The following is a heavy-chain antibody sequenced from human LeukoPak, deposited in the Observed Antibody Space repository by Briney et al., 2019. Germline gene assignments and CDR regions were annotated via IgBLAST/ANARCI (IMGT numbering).Heavy chain of an antibody. CDR1: GGSISSYY. CDR3: ARSAYYYDNSGYYPHFDY. D-gene: IGHD3-22*01. CDR2: IYYSGST. V-gene: IGHV4-59*01. J-gene: IGHJ4*02. Sequence: SETLSLTCTVSGGSISSYYWSWIRQPPGKGLEWIGYIYYSGSTNYNPSLKSRVTISVDASKNQFSLKLSSVTAADTAVYYCARSAYYYDNSGYYPHFDYWGQGTLVTVSS.